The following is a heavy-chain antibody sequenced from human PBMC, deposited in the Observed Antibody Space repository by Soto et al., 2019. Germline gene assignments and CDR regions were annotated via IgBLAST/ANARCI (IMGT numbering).Heavy chain of an antibody. CDR2: IWYDGSNK. V-gene: IGHV3-33*01. Sequence: QVQLVESGGGVVQPGRSLRLSCAASGFTFSSYGMHWVRQAPGKGLEWVAVIWYDGSNKYYADSVKGRFTISRDNSKNTLYLQMNSLRAEDTAVYYCARDKTITIVGVVTEKRSNWFDPWGQGTLVTVSS. D-gene: IGHD3-3*01. CDR3: ARDKTITIVGVVTEKRSNWFDP. CDR1: GFTFSSYG. J-gene: IGHJ5*02.